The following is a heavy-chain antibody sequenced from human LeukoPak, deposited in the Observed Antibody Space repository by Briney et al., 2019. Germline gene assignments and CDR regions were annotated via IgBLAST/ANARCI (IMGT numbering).Heavy chain of an antibody. Sequence: SETLSLTCTVSGGSISSYYWSWIRQPPGKGLEWIGYIYYSGSTNYNPSLKSRVTISVDTSKNQFSLKLSSVTAADTAVYYCARQVGSYGDYFNFDYWGQGTLVTVSS. D-gene: IGHD4-17*01. CDR1: GGSISSYY. J-gene: IGHJ4*02. V-gene: IGHV4-59*08. CDR3: ARQVGSYGDYFNFDY. CDR2: IYYSGST.